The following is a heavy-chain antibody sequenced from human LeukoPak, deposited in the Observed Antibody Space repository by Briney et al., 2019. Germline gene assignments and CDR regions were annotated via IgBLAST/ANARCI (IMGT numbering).Heavy chain of an antibody. Sequence: GGSLRLSCAASVFTFIGYNMNWVRQAPGKGLEWVSSISSSSSYIYYADSVKGRFTISRDNAKNSLYLQMNSLRVEDTAVYYCARELVEIAAAATDYWGQGTLVTVSS. CDR1: VFTFIGYN. CDR2: ISSSSSYI. J-gene: IGHJ4*02. V-gene: IGHV3-21*01. CDR3: ARELVEIAAAATDY. D-gene: IGHD6-13*01.